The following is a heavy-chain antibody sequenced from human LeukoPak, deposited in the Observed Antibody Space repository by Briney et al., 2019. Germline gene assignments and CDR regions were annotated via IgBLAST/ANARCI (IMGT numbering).Heavy chain of an antibody. Sequence: GRSLRLSCAASGFTFSSYGMHWVRQAPGKGLEWVAVISYDGSNKYYADSVKGRFTISRDNSKNTLYLQMNSLRAEDTAVYYCAKCFLRFLRGPADPYGMDVWGQGTTVTVSS. CDR2: ISYDGSNK. CDR3: AKCFLRFLRGPADPYGMDV. D-gene: IGHD3-3*01. J-gene: IGHJ6*02. CDR1: GFTFSSYG. V-gene: IGHV3-30*18.